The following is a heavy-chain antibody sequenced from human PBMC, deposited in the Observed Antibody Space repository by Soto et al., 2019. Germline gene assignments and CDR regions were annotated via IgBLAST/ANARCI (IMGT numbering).Heavy chain of an antibody. D-gene: IGHD3-3*01. CDR1: GYTFTSYY. J-gene: IGHJ3*02. V-gene: IGHV1-46*01. CDR2: IRPSGGST. CDR3: ARGSYGTIFALVTAYGSFYI. Sequence: ASVKVCCKASGYTFTSYYMHCGRQAPGQGLEWMGIIRPSGGSTSYAQKFQVRVTMTWDTSTSTVYMELSSLRSEDTAVSYCARGSYGTIFALVTAYGSFYI.